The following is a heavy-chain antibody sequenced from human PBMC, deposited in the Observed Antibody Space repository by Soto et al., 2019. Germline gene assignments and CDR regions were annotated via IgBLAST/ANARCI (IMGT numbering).Heavy chain of an antibody. CDR1: GGSTSSYY. J-gene: IGHJ5*02. CDR2: IYYSGST. D-gene: IGHD6-25*01. Sequence: SETLSLTCTVSGGSTSSYYWSWIRQPPGKGLEWIGYIYYSGSTNYNPSLKSRVTISVDTSKNQFSLKLSSVTAADTAVYYCARPHGGSSGWDNWFDPWGQGTLVTVSS. V-gene: IGHV4-59*01. CDR3: ARPHGGSSGWDNWFDP.